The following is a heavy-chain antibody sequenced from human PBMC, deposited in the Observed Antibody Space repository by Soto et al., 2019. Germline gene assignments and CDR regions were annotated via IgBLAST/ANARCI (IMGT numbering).Heavy chain of an antibody. CDR2: IRSKAYGGTT. CDR1: GFTFGDYA. D-gene: IGHD5-12*01. V-gene: IGHV3-49*04. J-gene: IGHJ4*02. CDR3: TREEGQRWLQLHSDY. Sequence: GGSLRLSCTASGFTFGDYAMSWVRQAPGKGLAWVGFIRSKAYGGTTEYAAYVKGRFTISRDDSKSIAYLQMNSLKTEDTAVYYCTREEGQRWLQLHSDYWGKGNLVAVSS.